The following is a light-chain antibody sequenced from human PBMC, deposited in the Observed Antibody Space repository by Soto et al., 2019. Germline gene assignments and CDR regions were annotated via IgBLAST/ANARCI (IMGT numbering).Light chain of an antibody. J-gene: IGLJ2*01. Sequence: QSVLTQPPSASGSPGQSVTISCTGTSSDVGGYNYVSWYQQHPGKAPKLMIYEVSKRPSGVPDRFSGSKPGNTASLTVSGLQAEDEADYYCSSYAGSNKYVVFGGGTKLTVL. CDR1: SSDVGGYNY. V-gene: IGLV2-8*01. CDR2: EVS. CDR3: SSYAGSNKYVV.